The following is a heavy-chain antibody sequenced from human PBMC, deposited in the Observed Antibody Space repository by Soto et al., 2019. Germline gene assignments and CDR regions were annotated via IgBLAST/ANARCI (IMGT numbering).Heavy chain of an antibody. V-gene: IGHV3-33*01. D-gene: IGHD3-10*01. CDR3: ERDKGLLWFGELLRSNDY. J-gene: IGHJ4*02. Sequence: QVQLVESGGGVVQPGRSLRLSCAASGFTFSSYGMHWVRQAPGKGLEWVAVIWYDGSNKYYADSVKGRFTISRDNSKNTLYLQMNSLRAEDTAVYYCERDKGLLWFGELLRSNDYWGQGTLVTVSS. CDR1: GFTFSSYG. CDR2: IWYDGSNK.